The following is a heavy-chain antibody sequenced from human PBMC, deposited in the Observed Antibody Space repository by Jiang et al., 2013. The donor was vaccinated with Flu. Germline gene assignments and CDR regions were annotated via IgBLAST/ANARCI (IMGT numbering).Heavy chain of an antibody. CDR3: ARDLRITARPHDY. J-gene: IGHJ4*02. V-gene: IGHV1-46*01. CDR2: INPSDGST. Sequence: GAEVKKPGAPVKVSCKTSGYTFISQYIHWVRQAPEQGLEWMGRINPSDGSTIYAQKFQGRVTMTRDTSTSTVYLELSSLKSEDTAVYYCARDLRITARPHDYWGQGTLVTVSS. D-gene: IGHD6-6*01. CDR1: GYTFISQY.